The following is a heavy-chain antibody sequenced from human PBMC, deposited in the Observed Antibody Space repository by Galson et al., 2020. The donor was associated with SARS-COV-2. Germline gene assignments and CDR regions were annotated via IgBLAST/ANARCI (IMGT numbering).Heavy chain of an antibody. D-gene: IGHD6-19*01. J-gene: IGHJ4*02. CDR1: GFTFSSSG. CDR3: GKGGAVAGIRGIDY. Sequence: GESLKISCAASGFTFSSSGMLWVRQAPGKGLEWVAVLWSVGTNKYYADSVKGRFTITRDTSKKTPYLPMNSLTAEDTALYYCGKGGAVAGIRGIDYWGQGTLVTVSS. V-gene: IGHV3-33*06. CDR2: LWSVGTNK.